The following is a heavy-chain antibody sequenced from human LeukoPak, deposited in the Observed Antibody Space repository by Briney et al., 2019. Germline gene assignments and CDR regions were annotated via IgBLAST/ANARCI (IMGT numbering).Heavy chain of an antibody. CDR1: GFTFSSYA. J-gene: IGHJ4*02. D-gene: IGHD1-1*01. CDR2: ISYDGSNK. V-gene: IGHV3-30*04. Sequence: GGSLRLSCAASGFTFSSYAMHWVRQAPGKGLEWVAVISYDGSNKYYVDSVKGRFTISRDNSKNTLYLQMNSLRAEDTAVYYCAKWILTPGTTGTTSVRYFDYWGQGTLVTVSS. CDR3: AKWILTPGTTGTTSVRYFDY.